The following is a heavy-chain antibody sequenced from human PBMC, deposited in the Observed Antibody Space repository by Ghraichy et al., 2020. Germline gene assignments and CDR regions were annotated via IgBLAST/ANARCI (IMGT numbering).Heavy chain of an antibody. V-gene: IGHV3-48*01. J-gene: IGHJ4*02. D-gene: IGHD5-18*01. CDR1: GFSFSSYS. CDR2: ISSSNTR. CDR3: ARVVGGNTYGALDY. Sequence: GGSLRLSCAASGFSFSSYSMNWVRQAPGKGLEWVSYISSSNTRYYPDSVRGRFTISRDNAKYSLYLQMNSLRTEDPAVYYCARVVGGNTYGALDYWGQGTLVTVSS.